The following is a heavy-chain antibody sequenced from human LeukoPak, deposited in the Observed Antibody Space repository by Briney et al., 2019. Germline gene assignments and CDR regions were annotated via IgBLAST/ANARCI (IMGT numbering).Heavy chain of an antibody. V-gene: IGHV1-2*02. D-gene: IGHD3-22*01. Sequence: ASVKVSCKASGYTFTGYYMHWVRQAPGQGLEWMGWINPDSGGTNSAQKLQGRVTMTTDTSTSTAYMELRSLRSDDTAVYYCARDTLYDSSGYPNFDYWGQGTLVTVSS. CDR2: INPDSGGT. J-gene: IGHJ4*02. CDR1: GYTFTGYY. CDR3: ARDTLYDSSGYPNFDY.